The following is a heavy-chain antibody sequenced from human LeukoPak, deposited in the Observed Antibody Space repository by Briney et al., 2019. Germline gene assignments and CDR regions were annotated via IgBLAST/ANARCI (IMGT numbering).Heavy chain of an antibody. CDR3: ARRRGWKQQLVYFDY. V-gene: IGHV4-59*08. CDR1: GDSISTYY. J-gene: IGHJ4*02. D-gene: IGHD6-13*01. CDR2: LFHSGTP. Sequence: SEPLSLPCTVSGDSISTYYWSWLRQPPGKGLEWLGYLFHSGTPRYNPSLKSRVTISEDTSKNQFFLNLNYTTTADPAVYFLARRRGWKQQLVYFDYWGRGNLATVSS.